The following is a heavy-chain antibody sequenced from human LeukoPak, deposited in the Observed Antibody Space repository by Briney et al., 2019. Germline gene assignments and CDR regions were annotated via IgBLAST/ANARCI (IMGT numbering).Heavy chain of an antibody. D-gene: IGHD3-22*01. V-gene: IGHV3-23*01. CDR3: AKYHDSSGYYYSDYFDY. Sequence: GGSLRLSCAASGFTFSSYAMSWVRQAPGKGLEWVSAISGSGGSTYYADSVKGRFTTSRDNSKNTLYLQMNSLRAEDTAVYYCAKYHDSSGYYYSDYFDYWGQGTLVTVSS. CDR1: GFTFSSYA. CDR2: ISGSGGST. J-gene: IGHJ4*02.